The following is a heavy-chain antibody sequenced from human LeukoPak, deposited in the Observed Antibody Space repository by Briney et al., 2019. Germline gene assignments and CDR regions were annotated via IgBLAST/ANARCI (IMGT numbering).Heavy chain of an antibody. CDR1: GFTFSSYS. CDR3: AREYYYDSSGYYN. J-gene: IGHJ4*02. CDR2: ISSSSSTI. D-gene: IGHD3-22*01. V-gene: IGHV3-48*01. Sequence: GGSLRLSCAASGFTFSSYSMNWVRQAPGKGLEWDSYISSSSSTIYYADSVKGRFTISRDNAKNSLYLQMNSLRAEDTAVYYCAREYYYDSSGYYNWGQGTLVTVSS.